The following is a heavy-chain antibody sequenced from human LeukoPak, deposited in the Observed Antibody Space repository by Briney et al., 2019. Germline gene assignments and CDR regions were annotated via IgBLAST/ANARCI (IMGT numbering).Heavy chain of an antibody. CDR1: GYTFTSYG. Sequence: ASVKVSCKASGYTFTSYGISWVRQAPGQGLEWMGWISTYSTNTNYAQKFQDRVTMTTDTSTGTAYMEMKSLRSDDSAVYYCARGRAILENWFDPWGQGTLVTVSS. CDR2: ISTYSTNT. D-gene: IGHD1-1*01. J-gene: IGHJ5*02. V-gene: IGHV1-18*01. CDR3: ARGRAILENWFDP.